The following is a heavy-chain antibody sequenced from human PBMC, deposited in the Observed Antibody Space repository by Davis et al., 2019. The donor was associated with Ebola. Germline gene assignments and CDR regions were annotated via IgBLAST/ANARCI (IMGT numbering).Heavy chain of an antibody. CDR3: AGVDYGDYRDWFDP. D-gene: IGHD4-17*01. CDR2: IYYSGST. V-gene: IGHV4-59*01. Sequence: SETLSLTCTVSGGFMNSYYWTWIRQSPGKGLECIGYIYYSGSTKYNPSLKSRVTMSVDTSKKQFSPKLTSVTAADTAIYYCAGVDYGDYRDWFDPWGQGTLVTVSS. CDR1: GGFMNSYY. J-gene: IGHJ5*02.